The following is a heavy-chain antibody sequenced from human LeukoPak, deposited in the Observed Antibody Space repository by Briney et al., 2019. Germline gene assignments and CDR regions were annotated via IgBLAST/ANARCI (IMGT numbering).Heavy chain of an antibody. J-gene: IGHJ4*02. CDR2: IYANGRT. Sequence: SQTLSLTCTVSGASISTIGYYWSWIGQPAGKGLDWIGRIYANGRTDYNPSLMSRVTISMDMSKNQFSLKLTSVTAADTAFYYCARGGWPSYYFDYWGQGTKVTVSS. CDR3: ARGGWPSYYFDY. CDR1: GASISTIGYY. D-gene: IGHD3-16*01. V-gene: IGHV4-61*02.